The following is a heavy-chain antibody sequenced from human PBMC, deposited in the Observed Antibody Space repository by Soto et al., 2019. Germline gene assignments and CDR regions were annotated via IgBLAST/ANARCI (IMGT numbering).Heavy chain of an antibody. CDR1: GFTFRSYA. CDR2: LSHDGSYN. J-gene: IGHJ4*02. D-gene: IGHD3-22*01. V-gene: IGHV3-30*04. CDR3: ARGPHYYDGSGSSPNFDY. Sequence: QVQLVESGEGVVQPGRSLSLSCAVSGFTFRSYAMHWVRQAPGRGLAWVAVLSHDGSYNYYAASVKGRFTLSRDNSRNTLYLQINSLRPEDTALYYCARGPHYYDGSGSSPNFDYWGQGTLVTVSS.